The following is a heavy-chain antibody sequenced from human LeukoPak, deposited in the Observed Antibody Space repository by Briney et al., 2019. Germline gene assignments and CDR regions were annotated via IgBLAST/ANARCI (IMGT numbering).Heavy chain of an antibody. D-gene: IGHD3-16*01. J-gene: IGHJ4*02. CDR2: IHYRGTT. Sequence: SETLSLTCTVSRGFITSHSWGWVRQPPGKGLEWIGHIHYRGTTSYNPSLKSRVTITSDTSNDQFSLKLSSVTAADTAMYYCARWGVPSFDFWGRGTLVTVSS. V-gene: IGHV4-59*11. CDR1: RGFITSHS. CDR3: ARWGVPSFDF.